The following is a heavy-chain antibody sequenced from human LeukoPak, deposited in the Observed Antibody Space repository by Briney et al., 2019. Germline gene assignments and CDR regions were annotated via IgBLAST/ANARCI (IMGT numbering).Heavy chain of an antibody. J-gene: IGHJ6*03. Sequence: PSETLSLTCAVYGVSFSGYYWSWIRQPPGKGLEWIGEINHSGSTNYNPSLKSRVTISVDTSKNQFSLKLSSVTAADTAVYYCARHLRVPGGYFDRYYYYYMDVWGKGTTVTISS. CDR3: ARHLRVPGGYFDRYYYYYMDV. CDR1: GVSFSGYY. V-gene: IGHV4-34*01. CDR2: INHSGST. D-gene: IGHD3-9*01.